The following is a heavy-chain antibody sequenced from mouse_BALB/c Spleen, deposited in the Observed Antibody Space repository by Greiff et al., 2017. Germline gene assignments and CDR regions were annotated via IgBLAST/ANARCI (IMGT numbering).Heavy chain of an antibody. CDR1: GFTFSSFG. V-gene: IGHV5-17*02. J-gene: IGHJ4*01. CDR2: ISSGSSTI. CDR3: ARGVWAMDY. D-gene: IGHD2-10*02. Sequence: EVKLVESGGGLVPPGGSRTLSCAASGFTFSSFGMHWVRQAPEKGLEWVAYISSGSSTIYNAAQVKGRFTISRDNPKNTLFLQMTSLSSEDTAMYDCARGVWAMDYWGQGTSVTVSS.